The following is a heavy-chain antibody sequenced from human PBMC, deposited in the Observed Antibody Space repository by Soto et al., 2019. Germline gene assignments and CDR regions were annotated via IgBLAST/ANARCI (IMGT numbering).Heavy chain of an antibody. V-gene: IGHV3-9*02. CDR2: ISSNSDTI. CDR1: GFTADDHA. CDR3: AKDMKWGGMTTIHYFDS. D-gene: IGHD4-17*01. J-gene: IGHJ4*02. Sequence: EVQLVESGGGLVQPGRSLRLSCVASGFTADDHALHWVRQAPGKGLEWVSGISSNSDTIHYADSVKGRFTISRDNAKNSLFLQMNSLRPEDTAVYYCAKDMKWGGMTTIHYFDSWGQGTLVTVSS.